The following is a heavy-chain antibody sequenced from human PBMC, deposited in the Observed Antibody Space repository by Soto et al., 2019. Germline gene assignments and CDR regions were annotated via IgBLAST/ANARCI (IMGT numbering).Heavy chain of an antibody. V-gene: IGHV3-23*01. Sequence: GGTLRLYCAASGFTFSSYAMSFIRKSPLKGLEWVSAISGSGGSTYYADSVKGRFTISRDNSKNTLYLQMNSLRAEDTAVYYCAKRTVTMIVVVKSYYFDYWGQGTLVTVSS. CDR3: AKRTVTMIVVVKSYYFDY. D-gene: IGHD3-22*01. J-gene: IGHJ4*02. CDR1: GFTFSSYA. CDR2: ISGSGGST.